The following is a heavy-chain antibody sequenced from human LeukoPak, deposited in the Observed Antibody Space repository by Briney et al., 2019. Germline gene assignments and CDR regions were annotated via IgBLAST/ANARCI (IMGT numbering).Heavy chain of an antibody. J-gene: IGHJ3*02. CDR2: IYPGDPDT. V-gene: IGHV5-51*01. Sequence: GESLKISCKGSGYSFTSYWIVWVRQMPGKGLEWMGIIYPGDPDTRYSPSFQGQVTISADKSISTAYLHWSSLKASDTAMYYCARPRIAAARAAFDIWGQGTMVTVSS. CDR1: GYSFTSYW. D-gene: IGHD6-13*01. CDR3: ARPRIAAARAAFDI.